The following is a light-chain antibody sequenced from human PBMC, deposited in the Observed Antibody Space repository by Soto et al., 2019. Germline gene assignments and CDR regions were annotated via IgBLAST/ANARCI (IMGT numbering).Light chain of an antibody. Sequence: DIQMTQSPSTQSASVGDRVTITCRASQSINSWLAWYQQKPGKAPKLLVYDVSNLESGVPSRFSGSGSGTEFTLSISSLQPDDSATYYCQQYNSSWTFGQGTKVEIK. CDR2: DVS. V-gene: IGKV1-5*01. J-gene: IGKJ1*01. CDR3: QQYNSSWT. CDR1: QSINSW.